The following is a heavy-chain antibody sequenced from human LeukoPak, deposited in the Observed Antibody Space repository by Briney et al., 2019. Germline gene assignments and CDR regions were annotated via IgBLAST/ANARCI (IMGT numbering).Heavy chain of an antibody. D-gene: IGHD2-15*01. CDR3: ARGNVGYCSGSSCYSSWFDP. CDR2: INPNSDGT. Sequence: ASLKVSCKASGYTFTGYSMHWVRQAPGQGLEWMGWINPNSDGTNYAHKFQGRVPMPRNSSITTAYLELSSLRSEDTAVYYCARGNVGYCSGSSCYSSWFDPWGQGTLVTVSS. CDR1: GYTFTGYS. V-gene: IGHV1-2*07. J-gene: IGHJ5*02.